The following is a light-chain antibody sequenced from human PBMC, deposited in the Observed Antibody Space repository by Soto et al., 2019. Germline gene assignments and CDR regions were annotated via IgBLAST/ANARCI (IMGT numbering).Light chain of an antibody. V-gene: IGLV2-8*01. CDR3: LSYAGSNYWV. J-gene: IGLJ7*01. Sequence: QSVLIQPPSASGSPGQSVTISCTGSDSDVGNYDYVSRFQHHPGKAPKLVIYDVFKRPSGVPDRFSGSKSVNTASLTISGLLAEDEADYHCLSYAGSNYWVFGGGTQLTVL. CDR1: DSDVGNYDY. CDR2: DVF.